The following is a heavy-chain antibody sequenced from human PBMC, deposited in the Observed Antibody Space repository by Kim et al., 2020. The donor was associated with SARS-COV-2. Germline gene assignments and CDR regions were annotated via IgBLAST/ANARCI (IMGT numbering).Heavy chain of an antibody. CDR3: ARDRRINDYVWGSYRYTGDGGAFDI. CDR1: GGTFSSYA. D-gene: IGHD3-16*02. V-gene: IGHV1-69*13. Sequence: PSVKVSCKASGGTFSSYAISWVRQAPGQGLEWMGGIIPIFGTANYAQKFQGRVTITADESTSTAYMELSSLRSEDTAVYYCARDRRINDYVWGSYRYTGDGGAFDIWGQGTMVTVSS. J-gene: IGHJ3*02. CDR2: IIPIFGTA.